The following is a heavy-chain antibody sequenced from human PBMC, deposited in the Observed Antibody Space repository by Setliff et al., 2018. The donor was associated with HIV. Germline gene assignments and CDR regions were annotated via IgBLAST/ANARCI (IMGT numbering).Heavy chain of an antibody. V-gene: IGHV4-4*09. D-gene: IGHD3-22*01. CDR2: IHSSGST. J-gene: IGHJ4*02. CDR3: ARGLSFYDPGGFDY. CDR1: GGSISNYY. Sequence: SETLSLTCTVSGGSISNYYWSWIRQPPGKGLEWIGYIHSSGSTNCNPSLKSRVTISVDTSKNQFSLKLSSVTAADTAVYYCARGLSFYDPGGFDYWGQGTLVTVSS.